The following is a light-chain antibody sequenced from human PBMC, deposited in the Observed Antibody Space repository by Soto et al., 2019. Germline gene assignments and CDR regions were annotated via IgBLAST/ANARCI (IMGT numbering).Light chain of an antibody. CDR1: QSFSNRY. V-gene: IGKV3-20*01. CDR3: QQYGRSPPVT. CDR2: GAS. Sequence: ETVLTQSPGTLSLSPGERATLSCRASQSFSNRYLAWYQQRPGQAPRLLIYGASNRATGIPDRFSGSGSGTDFTLTISRLEPEDFAVYYCQQYGRSPPVTFGQGTRLEIK. J-gene: IGKJ5*01.